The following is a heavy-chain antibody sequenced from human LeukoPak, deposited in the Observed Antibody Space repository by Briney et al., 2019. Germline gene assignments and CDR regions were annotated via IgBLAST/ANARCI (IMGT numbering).Heavy chain of an antibody. J-gene: IGHJ6*02. CDR2: ISSSSSYI. D-gene: IGHD6-13*01. CDR1: GFTFSSYS. V-gene: IGHV3-21*01. Sequence: GGSLRLSCAASGFTFSSYSMNWVRQAPGKGLEWVSSISSSSSYIYYADSVKGRFTISRDSAKNSLYLQMNSLRAEDTAVYYCARVAPGIAAAGINYYYGMDVWGQGTTVTVSS. CDR3: ARVAPGIAAAGINYYYGMDV.